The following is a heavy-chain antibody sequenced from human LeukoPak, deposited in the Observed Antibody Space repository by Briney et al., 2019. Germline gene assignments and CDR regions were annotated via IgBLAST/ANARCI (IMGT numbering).Heavy chain of an antibody. D-gene: IGHD1-26*01. V-gene: IGHV3-66*01. CDR1: GFTVNSNY. CDR3: ARERGSGSYYVGLRGAFDI. Sequence: GGSLRLSCAASGFTVNSNYMSWVRQAPGKGLEWVSVIYSGGSTYYADSVKGRFTISRDNSKNTLYLQVNSLRAEDTAVYYCARERGSGSYYVGLRGAFDIWGQGTMVTVSS. J-gene: IGHJ3*02. CDR2: IYSGGST.